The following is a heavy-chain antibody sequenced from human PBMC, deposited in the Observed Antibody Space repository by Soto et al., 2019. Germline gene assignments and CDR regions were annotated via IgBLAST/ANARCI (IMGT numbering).Heavy chain of an antibody. J-gene: IGHJ4*02. CDR3: ARIASGYYFPFDY. Sequence: QVQLQQWGAGLLKPSETLSLTCAVYGGSFSGYYWSWIRQPPGKGLEWIGEINHSGSTNYNPSLKSRVTISVDTSKNQFSLKLSSVTAADTAVYYCARIASGYYFPFDYWGQGTLVTVSS. CDR2: INHSGST. D-gene: IGHD3-22*01. CDR1: GGSFSGYY. V-gene: IGHV4-34*01.